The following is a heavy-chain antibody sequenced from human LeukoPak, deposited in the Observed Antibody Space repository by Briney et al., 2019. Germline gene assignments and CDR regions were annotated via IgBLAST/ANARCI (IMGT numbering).Heavy chain of an antibody. CDR1: GFTFSSYA. CDR3: AKGDNYYDSSGYFDY. D-gene: IGHD3-22*01. J-gene: IGHJ4*02. Sequence: GGSLRLSCAAPGFTFSSYAMSWVRQAPGKGLEWVSAISGSGGSTYYADSVKGRFTISRDNSKNTLYLQMNSLRAEDTAVYYCAKGDNYYDSSGYFDYWGQGTLVTVSS. V-gene: IGHV3-23*01. CDR2: ISGSGGST.